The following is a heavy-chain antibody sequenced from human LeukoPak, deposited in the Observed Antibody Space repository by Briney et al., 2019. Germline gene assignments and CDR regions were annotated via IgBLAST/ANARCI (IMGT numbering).Heavy chain of an antibody. CDR2: INHSGST. CDR1: GGSFSGYY. D-gene: IGHD6-13*01. CDR3: AKIAAPRRQDDY. V-gene: IGHV4-34*01. J-gene: IGHJ4*02. Sequence: SETLSLTCAVYGGSFSGYYWSWIRQPPGKGLEWIGEINHSGSTNYNPSLKSRVTISVDTSKNQFSLKLSPVTAADTAVYYCAKIAAPRRQDDYWGQGTLVTVSS.